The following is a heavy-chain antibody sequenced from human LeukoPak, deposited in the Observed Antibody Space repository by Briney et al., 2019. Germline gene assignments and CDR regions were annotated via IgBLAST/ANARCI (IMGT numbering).Heavy chain of an antibody. D-gene: IGHD2-2*01. Sequence: SETLSLTCDVYGGSFSGYYCSWIRQPPGKGLEWIGEINHSGSTNYNPSLKSRVTISVDTSKNQFSLKLSSVTAADTAVYYCARRKRSGCSSTSCLLNWFDPWGQGTLVTVSS. CDR2: INHSGST. J-gene: IGHJ5*02. CDR3: ARRKRSGCSSTSCLLNWFDP. V-gene: IGHV4-34*01. CDR1: GGSFSGYY.